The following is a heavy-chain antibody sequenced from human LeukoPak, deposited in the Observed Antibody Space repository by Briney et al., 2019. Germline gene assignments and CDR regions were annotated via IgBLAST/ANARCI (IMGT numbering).Heavy chain of an antibody. V-gene: IGHV6-1*01. Sequence: SQTLSLTCAISGDSVSSNSVTWNWIRQSPSRGLEWLGRTYYRSTWYNDYAVSVRGRITVNPDTSKNQFSLHLNSVTAADTAVYYCARLAVDAFDIWGQGTMVTVSS. CDR3: ARLAVDAFDI. CDR1: GDSVSSNSVT. J-gene: IGHJ3*02. CDR2: TYYRSTWYN.